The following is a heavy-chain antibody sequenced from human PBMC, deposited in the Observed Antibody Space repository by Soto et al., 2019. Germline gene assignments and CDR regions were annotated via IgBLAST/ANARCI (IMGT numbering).Heavy chain of an antibody. J-gene: IGHJ6*02. CDR1: GGTFSSYA. CDR3: AREQSMVRGVIKYYYYGMDV. Sequence: SVKVSCKASGGTFSSYAISWVRQAPGQGLEWMGGIIPIFGTANYAQKFQGRVTITADESTSTAYMELSSLRSEETAVYYCAREQSMVRGVIKYYYYGMDVWGQGTTVTVSS. CDR2: IIPIFGTA. V-gene: IGHV1-69*13. D-gene: IGHD3-10*01.